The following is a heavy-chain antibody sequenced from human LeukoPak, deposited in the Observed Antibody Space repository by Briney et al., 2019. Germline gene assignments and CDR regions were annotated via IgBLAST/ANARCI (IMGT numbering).Heavy chain of an antibody. V-gene: IGHV3-23*01. CDR2: ISGSGGST. Sequence: GGSLRLSCAASGFTVSSNEMSWVRQAPGKGLEWVSAISGSGGSTYYADSVKGRFTISRDNSKNTLYLQMNSLRAEDTAVYYCAKEVEMATIGYWGQGTLVTVSS. D-gene: IGHD5-24*01. J-gene: IGHJ4*02. CDR1: GFTVSSNE. CDR3: AKEVEMATIGY.